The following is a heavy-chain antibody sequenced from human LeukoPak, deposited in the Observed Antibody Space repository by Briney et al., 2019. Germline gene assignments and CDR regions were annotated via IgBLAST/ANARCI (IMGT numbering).Heavy chain of an antibody. Sequence: GASVKVSCKASGGTFSSYAISWVRQAPGQGLEWMGGIIPIFGTANYAQKFQGRVTITADESTSTAYMELSSLRSEDTAVYYCGVDYSYYYYGMDVWGQGTTVTVSS. V-gene: IGHV1-69*13. CDR2: IIPIFGTA. CDR3: GVDYSYYYYGMDV. J-gene: IGHJ6*02. CDR1: GGTFSSYA.